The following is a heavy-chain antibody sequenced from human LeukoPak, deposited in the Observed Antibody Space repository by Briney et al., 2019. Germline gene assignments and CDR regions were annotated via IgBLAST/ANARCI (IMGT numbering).Heavy chain of an antibody. J-gene: IGHJ3*02. CDR1: GFTFSSYA. V-gene: IGHV3-23*01. D-gene: IGHD3-9*01. CDR3: AKSYDILTGLDAFDI. Sequence: GGSLRLSCAASGFTFSSYAMSWVRQAPGKGLEWVSANSGSGGSTYYADSVKGRFTISRDNSKNTLYLQMNSLRAEDTAVYYCAKSYDILTGLDAFDIWGQGTMVTVSS. CDR2: NSGSGGST.